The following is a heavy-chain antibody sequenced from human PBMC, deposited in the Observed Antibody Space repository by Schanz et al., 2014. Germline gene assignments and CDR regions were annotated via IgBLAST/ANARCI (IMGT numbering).Heavy chain of an antibody. CDR1: GFAFSVYG. Sequence: QVQMVESGGGVVQPGRSLRLSCAASGFAFSVYGMHWVRQAPGKGLEWVSYICSSGNTIYYADSVKGRFTISRDNSKNTLYLQMNTLRAEDTAVYYCARDRGYCSGGSCLTFDYWGQGTLVTVSS. J-gene: IGHJ4*02. CDR3: ARDRGYCSGGSCLTFDY. V-gene: IGHV3-NL1*01. CDR2: ICSSGNTI. D-gene: IGHD2-15*01.